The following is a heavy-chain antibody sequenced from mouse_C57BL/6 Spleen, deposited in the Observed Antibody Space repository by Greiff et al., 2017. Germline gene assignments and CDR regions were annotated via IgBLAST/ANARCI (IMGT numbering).Heavy chain of an antibody. CDR2: IYPRSGTT. V-gene: IGHV1-81*01. CDR3: ARNAPWYFDV. CDR1: GYTFTSYG. Sequence: VQLQQSGAELARPGASVKLSCKASGYTFTSYGISWVKQRTGQGLEWIGEIYPRSGTTYYNEKFKGKATLPADKSSSTAYMELRSLTSEDSAVYFCARNAPWYFDVWGTGTTVTVSS. J-gene: IGHJ1*03.